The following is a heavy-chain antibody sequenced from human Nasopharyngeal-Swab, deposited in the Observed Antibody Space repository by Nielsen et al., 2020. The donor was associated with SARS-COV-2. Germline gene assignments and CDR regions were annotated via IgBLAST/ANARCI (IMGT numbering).Heavy chain of an antibody. Sequence: GSLRLSCTVSGGSISSYYWSWIRQPPGKGLEWIGYIYYSGSTNYNPSLKSRVTISVDTSKNQFSLKLSSVTAADTAVYYCARIPLITFGGVIVPDYYGMDVWGQGTTVTVSS. V-gene: IGHV4-59*01. CDR1: GGSISSYY. CDR2: IYYSGST. CDR3: ARIPLITFGGVIVPDYYGMDV. D-gene: IGHD3-16*02. J-gene: IGHJ6*02.